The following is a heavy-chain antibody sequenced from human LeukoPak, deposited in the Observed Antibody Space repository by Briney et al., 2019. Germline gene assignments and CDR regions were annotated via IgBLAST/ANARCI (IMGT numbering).Heavy chain of an antibody. Sequence: GGSLRLSCAASGFTFSSYAMSWVRQAPGKGLEWVSAISGSGGSTYYADSVKGRFTISRDNSKNTLYLQMNSLRAEDTAVYYCARDRSPYRIAAAVYYFDYWGQGTLVTVSS. D-gene: IGHD6-13*01. V-gene: IGHV3-23*01. CDR3: ARDRSPYRIAAAVYYFDY. CDR1: GFTFSSYA. J-gene: IGHJ4*02. CDR2: ISGSGGST.